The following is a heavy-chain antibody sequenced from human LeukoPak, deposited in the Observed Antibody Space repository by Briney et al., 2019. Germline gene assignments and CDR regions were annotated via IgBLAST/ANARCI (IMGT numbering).Heavy chain of an antibody. D-gene: IGHD2-2*01. J-gene: IGHJ4*02. CDR3: ARDIVVVPAASHGFDY. CDR2: IYYSGST. V-gene: IGHV4-39*07. Sequence: SETLSLTCTVSGGSISSSSYYWGWIRQPPGKGLEWLGSIYYSGSTYYNPSLKSRVTISVDTSKNQFSLKLSSVTAADTAVYYCARDIVVVPAASHGFDYWGQGTLVTVSS. CDR1: GGSISSSSYY.